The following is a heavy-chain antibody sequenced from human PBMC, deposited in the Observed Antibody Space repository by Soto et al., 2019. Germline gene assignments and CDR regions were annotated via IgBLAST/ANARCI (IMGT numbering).Heavy chain of an antibody. D-gene: IGHD3-3*01. CDR2: IYYSGST. V-gene: IGHV4-59*01. CDR1: GGSISSYY. Sequence: SETLSLTCTVSGGSISSYYWSWIRQPPGKGLEWIGYIYYSGSTDYNPSLKSRVTISVDTSKNQFSLKLSSVTAADTAVYYCARDHGDYDFWSGPYYYYMDVWGKGTTVTVSS. CDR3: ARDHGDYDFWSGPYYYYMDV. J-gene: IGHJ6*03.